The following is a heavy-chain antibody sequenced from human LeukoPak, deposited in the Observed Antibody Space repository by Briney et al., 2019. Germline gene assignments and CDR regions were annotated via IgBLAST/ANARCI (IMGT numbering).Heavy chain of an antibody. CDR3: AKVRDSSGYYSHYFDY. Sequence: PGGSLRLSCAASGFTFSSYVMHWVRQAPGKGLEWVAIISYDGSNEYYADSVKGRFTISRDNSKNTLYLQMNSLRAEDTAVYYCAKVRDSSGYYSHYFDYWGQGTLVTVSS. CDR1: GFTFSSYV. D-gene: IGHD3-22*01. V-gene: IGHV3-30*04. J-gene: IGHJ4*02. CDR2: ISYDGSNE.